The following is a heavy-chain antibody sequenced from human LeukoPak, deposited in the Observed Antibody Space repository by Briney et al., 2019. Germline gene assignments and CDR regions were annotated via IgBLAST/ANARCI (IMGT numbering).Heavy chain of an antibody. CDR3: ARAAGDRIGYFDL. J-gene: IGHJ2*01. CDR1: GFTFSSYW. V-gene: IGHV3-53*01. CDR2: LYTDGST. Sequence: GGSLRLSCAASGFTFSSYWMSWVRQAPGKGLEWVSVLYTDGSTYYADSVKGRFTISRDNSKNTLYLQMNSLRAEDTAVYYCARAAGDRIGYFDLWGRGTLVTVSS. D-gene: IGHD7-27*01.